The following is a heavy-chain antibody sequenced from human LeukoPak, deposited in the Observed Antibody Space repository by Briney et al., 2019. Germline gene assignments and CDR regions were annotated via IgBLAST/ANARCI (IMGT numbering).Heavy chain of an antibody. D-gene: IGHD1-26*01. J-gene: IGHJ3*02. CDR2: ISYDGSNK. V-gene: IGHV3-30-3*01. Sequence: GRSLRLSCAASGFTFSSYAMHWVRQAPGKGLEWVAVISYDGSNKYYADSVKGRFTISRDNSKNTLYLQMNSLRAEDTAVYYCARDLRELHAFDIWGQGTMVTVSS. CDR3: ARDLRELHAFDI. CDR1: GFTFSSYA.